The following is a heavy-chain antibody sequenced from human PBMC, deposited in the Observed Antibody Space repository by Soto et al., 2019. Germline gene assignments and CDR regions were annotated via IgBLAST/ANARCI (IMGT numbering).Heavy chain of an antibody. Sequence: QVQLVQSGAEVKKPGASVKASCKASGYTFTSYDINWVRQATGQGLEWMGWMNPNSGNTRYAQKLEGRVTMTSNTSICTGYMELSSLRSEGTAVYYCARERSGYLDYGGQGTRVTVSS. CDR3: ARERSGYLDY. J-gene: IGHJ4*02. D-gene: IGHD2-15*01. CDR2: MNPNSGNT. CDR1: GYTFTSYD. V-gene: IGHV1-8*01.